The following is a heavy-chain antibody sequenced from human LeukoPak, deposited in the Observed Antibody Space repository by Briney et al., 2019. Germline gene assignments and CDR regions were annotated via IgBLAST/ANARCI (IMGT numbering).Heavy chain of an antibody. J-gene: IGHJ3*02. CDR2: IVVGSGNT. CDR1: VFTFTRSA. Sequence: GTSVKVSCKSSVFTFTRSAMQWVRKTRGQRLERIGWIVVGSGNTNYAQKFQERVTITRDMSTSTAYMELSSLRSEDTAVYFCAAADYYDSSGYYPYAFHIWGQGTMVTVSS. D-gene: IGHD3-22*01. CDR3: AAADYYDSSGYYPYAFHI. V-gene: IGHV1-58*02.